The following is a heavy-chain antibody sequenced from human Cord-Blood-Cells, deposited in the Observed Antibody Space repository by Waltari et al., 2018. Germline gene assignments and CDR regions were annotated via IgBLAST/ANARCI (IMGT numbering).Heavy chain of an antibody. V-gene: IGHV4-38-2*01. CDR2: IYHSGST. J-gene: IGHJ4*02. CDR1: GYSISSGYY. CDR3: ATLTQGLRLRAYYFDY. Sequence: QVQLQESGPGLVKPSETLSLTCAVSGYSISSGYYWGWIRQPPGKGLEWIGSIYHSGSTYYNPSLKSRVTISVDTSKNQFSRRLSSVTAADTAVYYCATLTQGLRLRAYYFDYWGQGTLATVSS. D-gene: IGHD5-12*01.